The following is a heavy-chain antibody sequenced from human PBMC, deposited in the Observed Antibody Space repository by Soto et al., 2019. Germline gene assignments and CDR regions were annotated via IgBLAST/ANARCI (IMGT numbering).Heavy chain of an antibody. CDR3: ARDRGGYGEYIDS. D-gene: IGHD4-17*01. Sequence: SETLSLTCTVSGGDISIGGYYWSWIRQHPGEGLEWIGYIRYPASTTYNPSLESRGSIFIDMSKNQFSLKLTSMTAADTAVYYCARDRGGYGEYIDSWGQGTLVTVS. J-gene: IGHJ4*02. V-gene: IGHV4-31*03. CDR1: GGDISIGGYY. CDR2: IRYPAST.